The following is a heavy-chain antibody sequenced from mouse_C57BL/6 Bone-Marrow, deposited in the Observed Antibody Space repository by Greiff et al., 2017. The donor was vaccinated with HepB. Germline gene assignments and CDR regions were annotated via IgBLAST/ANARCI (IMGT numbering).Heavy chain of an antibody. Sequence: QVQLQQPGAELVRPGSSVKLSCKASGYTFTSYWMHWVKQRPIQGLEWIGNIDPSDSETHYNQKFKDKATLTVDKSSSTAYMQLGSLTSEDSAVYYCAREVKDYYGSSSWFAYWGQGTLVTVSA. D-gene: IGHD1-1*01. CDR3: AREVKDYYGSSSWFAY. CDR1: GYTFTSYW. CDR2: IDPSDSET. V-gene: IGHV1-52*01. J-gene: IGHJ3*01.